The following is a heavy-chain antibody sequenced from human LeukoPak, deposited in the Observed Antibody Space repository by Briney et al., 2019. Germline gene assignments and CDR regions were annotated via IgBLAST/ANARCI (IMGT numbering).Heavy chain of an antibody. V-gene: IGHV4-39*01. CDR2: IYYSGST. CDR1: GGSISSSSYY. D-gene: IGHD3-22*01. Sequence: SETLSLTCTVSGGSISSSSYYWGWIRQPPGKGLEWIGSIYYSGSTYYNPSLKSRVTISVDTSKNQFSLKLSSVTAADTAVYYCARADSSGYYYGKGPYYFDYWGQGTLVTVSS. J-gene: IGHJ4*02. CDR3: ARADSSGYYYGKGPYYFDY.